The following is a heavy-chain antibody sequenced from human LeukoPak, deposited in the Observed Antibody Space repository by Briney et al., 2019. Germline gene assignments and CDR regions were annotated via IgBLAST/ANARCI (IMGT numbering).Heavy chain of an antibody. Sequence: GGSLRLSCAASGFTFSSYDVSWVRQAPGKGGEWVSYISSSGSSTYCADSVRGRFTISRDYSKNTLYLQMNSLRAEGTAVYYCAKRYSSTSVALDYWGQGTLVTVSS. D-gene: IGHD6-13*01. V-gene: IGHV3-23*01. CDR1: GFTFSSYD. J-gene: IGHJ4*02. CDR2: ISSSGSST. CDR3: AKRYSSTSVALDY.